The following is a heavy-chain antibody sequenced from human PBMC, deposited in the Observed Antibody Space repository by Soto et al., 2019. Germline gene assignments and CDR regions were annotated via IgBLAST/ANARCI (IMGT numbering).Heavy chain of an antibody. CDR1: GFTFSSYG. J-gene: IGHJ4*02. Sequence: GGSLRLSCAASGFTFSSYGMHWVRQAPGKGLEWVAVIWYDGSDKYYADSVKGRFTISRDNSKNTLYLQMNSLGAEDTAVYYCALSWYSYYFDLWGQGTLVTVSS. CDR3: ALSWYSYYFDL. CDR2: IWYDGSDK. D-gene: IGHD1-1*01. V-gene: IGHV3-33*08.